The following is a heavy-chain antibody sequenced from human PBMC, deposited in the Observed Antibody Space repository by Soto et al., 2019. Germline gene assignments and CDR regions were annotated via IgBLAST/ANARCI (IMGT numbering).Heavy chain of an antibody. CDR2: ISAYSGNT. J-gene: IGHJ4*01. Sequence: QVQLVQSGAEVKKPGASVKVSCKASGYTFTTYGITWVRQAPGQGLEWMGWISAYSGNTNYAQKLQGRITVTTDTSTNAAYMVLRSLRSDDTAVYYCARVVKAGDYGDYGRYYFDYWGHGTLVAVSS. D-gene: IGHD4-17*01. V-gene: IGHV1-18*04. CDR3: ARVVKAGDYGDYGRYYFDY. CDR1: GYTFTTYG.